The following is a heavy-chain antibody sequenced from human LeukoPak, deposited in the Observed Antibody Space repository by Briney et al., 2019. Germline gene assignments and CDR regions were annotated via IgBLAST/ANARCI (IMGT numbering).Heavy chain of an antibody. CDR2: IWSDGTNR. Sequence: GTSLRLSCAASGFIFSHYALHWVRQAPGKGLEWVAVIWSDGTNRCYGDSVKGRFSISRDDSQKRVFLQMNNLRADDTAVYYCARDAQRGFDYSNSLQYWGQGALVTVSS. J-gene: IGHJ4*02. CDR1: GFIFSHYA. CDR3: ARDAQRGFDYSNSLQY. D-gene: IGHD4-11*01. V-gene: IGHV3-33*01.